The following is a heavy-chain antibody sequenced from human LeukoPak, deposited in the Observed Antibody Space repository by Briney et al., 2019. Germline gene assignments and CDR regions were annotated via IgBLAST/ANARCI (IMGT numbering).Heavy chain of an antibody. D-gene: IGHD3-9*01. CDR1: GFTFSSYD. Sequence: GGSLRLSCAASGFTFSSYDINWVRQPPGKGLEWVSYISSSGSTRYYADSVKGRFTVSRDNAENSLFLQMNSLRAEDTGVYYCASLLVTDDWFDPWGQGTLVTVSS. CDR2: ISSSGSTR. J-gene: IGHJ5*02. V-gene: IGHV3-48*03. CDR3: ASLLVTDDWFDP.